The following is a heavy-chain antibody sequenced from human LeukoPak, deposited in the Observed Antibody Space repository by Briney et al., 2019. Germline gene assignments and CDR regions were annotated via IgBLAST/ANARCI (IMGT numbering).Heavy chain of an antibody. CDR3: ARSRGISASPNWFDP. CDR1: GFTFSSYA. Sequence: PGGSLRLSCAASGFTFSSYAMHWVRQAPGKGLDYVSGISSNGGTTYYANSVKGRFTISRDNSKNTLYLQMGSLRIEDMGVYYCARSRGISASPNWFDPWGQGTGSPSPQ. D-gene: IGHD3-3*02. CDR2: ISSNGGTT. J-gene: IGHJ5*02. V-gene: IGHV3-64*01.